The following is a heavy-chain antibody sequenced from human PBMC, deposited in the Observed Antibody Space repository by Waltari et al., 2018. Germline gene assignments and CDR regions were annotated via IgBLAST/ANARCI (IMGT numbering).Heavy chain of an antibody. CDR3: ARRKLGEAFDI. Sequence: QVQLVQSGAEVKKPGSSVRVSCRPSGDNFGRYAITWVRQAPGQGLEWMGGTIPIFGSPMYAPKFQGRVSITADELTYTVYMELNSLRSDDTAIYYCARRKLGEAFDIWGQGTMVIVSS. V-gene: IGHV1-69*12. J-gene: IGHJ3*02. CDR2: TIPIFGSP. CDR1: GDNFGRYA. D-gene: IGHD3-16*01.